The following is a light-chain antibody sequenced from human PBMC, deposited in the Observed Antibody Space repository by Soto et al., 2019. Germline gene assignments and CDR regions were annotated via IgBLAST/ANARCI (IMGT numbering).Light chain of an antibody. CDR3: QQYGSSPLT. CDR1: QSVSSSY. Sequence: EIVLTQSPGTLSLSPGERATLSCRASQSVSSSYLAWYQQKPGQAPRLLIYDASSRATGIPDRFSGSGSGTDFTLTISRLEPEDFAVYYCQQYGSSPLTFGPGXXX. J-gene: IGKJ3*01. V-gene: IGKV3-20*01. CDR2: DAS.